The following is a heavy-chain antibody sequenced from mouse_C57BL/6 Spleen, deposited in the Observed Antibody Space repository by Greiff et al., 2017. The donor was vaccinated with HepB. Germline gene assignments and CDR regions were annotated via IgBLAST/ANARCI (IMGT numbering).Heavy chain of an antibody. D-gene: IGHD2-2*01. CDR1: GYTFTSYW. Sequence: QVHVKQSGAELVKPGASVKLSCKASGYTFTSYWMQWVKQRPGQGLEWIGEIDPSDSYTNYNQKFKGKATLTVDTSSSTAYMQLSSLTSEDSAVYYCAKVGVTTGVDYWGQGTTLTVSS. CDR2: IDPSDSYT. V-gene: IGHV1-50*01. J-gene: IGHJ2*01. CDR3: AKVGVTTGVDY.